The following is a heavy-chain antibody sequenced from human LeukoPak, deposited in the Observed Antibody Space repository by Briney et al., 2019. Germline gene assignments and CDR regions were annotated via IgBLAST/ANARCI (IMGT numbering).Heavy chain of an antibody. CDR1: GFTFSSYS. V-gene: IGHV3-21*01. CDR3: AGRLDSIGSLPNFDY. D-gene: IGHD3-22*01. Sequence: GGSLRLSCAASGFTFSSYSMNWVRQAPGKGLEWVSSISYSSYYIYYADSVKGRFTISRDNAKNSLFLQMNSLRAEDTAVYYCAGRLDSIGSLPNFDYWGQGTLVTVSS. J-gene: IGHJ4*02. CDR2: ISYSSYYI.